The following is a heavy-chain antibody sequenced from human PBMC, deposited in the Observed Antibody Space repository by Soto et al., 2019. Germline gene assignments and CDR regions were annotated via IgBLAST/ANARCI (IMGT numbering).Heavy chain of an antibody. CDR3: AKDDYVVHYFDY. D-gene: IGHD4-17*01. CDR2: ISGSGGST. Sequence: GGSLRLSCAASGFTFSSYAMSWVRQAPGKGLEWVSAISGSGGSTYYADSVKGRFTISRDNSKNTLYLQKNSLRAEDTAVYYCAKDDYVVHYFDYWGQGTLVTVSS. J-gene: IGHJ4*02. V-gene: IGHV3-23*01. CDR1: GFTFSSYA.